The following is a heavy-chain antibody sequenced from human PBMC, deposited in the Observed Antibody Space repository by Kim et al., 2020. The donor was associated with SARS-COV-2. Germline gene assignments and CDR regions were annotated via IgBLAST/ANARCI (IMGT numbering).Heavy chain of an antibody. CDR3: ARDRRVVVLYSFDY. V-gene: IGHV3-30*07. D-gene: IGHD3-22*01. J-gene: IGHJ4*02. Sequence: VKGRFTTTRGNSKNTLYLQMNSRRAGDTAVYYCARDRRVVVLYSFDYWGQGTLVTVSS.